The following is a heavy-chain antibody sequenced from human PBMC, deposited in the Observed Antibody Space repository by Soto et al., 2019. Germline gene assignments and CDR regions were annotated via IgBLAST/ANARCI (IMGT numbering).Heavy chain of an antibody. J-gene: IGHJ5*02. CDR2: IHHSGST. V-gene: IGHV4-4*02. CDR1: GDSITGNNW. Sequence: QVQLQESGPGLAKPSGTLFLTCAVSGDSITGNNWWSWVRQPPGKGLEWIGDIHHSGSTNYNPSLKSRVTISIDKSKSQFSLNLSSTIAADTAIYYCARSNCFDPWGQGTLVTVSS. CDR3: ARSNCFDP.